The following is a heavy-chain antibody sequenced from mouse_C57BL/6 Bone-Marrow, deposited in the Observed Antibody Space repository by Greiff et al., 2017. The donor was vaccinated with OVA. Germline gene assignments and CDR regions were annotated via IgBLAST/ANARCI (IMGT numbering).Heavy chain of an antibody. CDR1: GFTFSSYA. V-gene: IGHV5-4*03. D-gene: IGHD4-1*01. CDR2: ISDGGSYT. J-gene: IGHJ3*01. CDR3: ARSLGRFAY. Sequence: EVNVVESGGGLVKPGGSLKLSCAASGFTFSSYAMSWVRQTPEKRLEWVATISDGGSYTYYPDNVKGRFTISRDNAKNNLYLQMSHLKSEDTAMYYCARSLGRFAYWGQGTLVTVSA.